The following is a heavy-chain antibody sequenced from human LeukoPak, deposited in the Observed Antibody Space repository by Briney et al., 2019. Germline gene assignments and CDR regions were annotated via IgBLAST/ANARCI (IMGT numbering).Heavy chain of an antibody. CDR3: ARDRGYSGSDYAY. Sequence: ASVKVSCKASGGTFSSYAISWVRQAPGQGLEWMGRIIPILGIANYAQKFQGRVTITADKSTSTAYMELSSLRSEDTAVYYCARDRGYSGSDYAYWGQGTLVTVSS. CDR1: GGTFSSYA. CDR2: IIPILGIA. J-gene: IGHJ4*02. D-gene: IGHD1-26*01. V-gene: IGHV1-69*04.